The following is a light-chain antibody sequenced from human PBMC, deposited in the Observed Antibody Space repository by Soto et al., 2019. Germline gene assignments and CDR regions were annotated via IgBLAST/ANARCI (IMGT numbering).Light chain of an antibody. V-gene: IGKV3-20*01. J-gene: IGKJ2*01. CDR2: GAS. CDR1: QSVSSSY. Sequence: EIVLTQSPGTLSLSPGERATLSCRASQSVSSSYLAWYQQRPGQAPRLLIFGASSRATGVPDRFSGSGSGTYFTLTISRLEPEYFVVYYCQQFGTSPMFTFGQGTKLEI. CDR3: QQFGTSPMFT.